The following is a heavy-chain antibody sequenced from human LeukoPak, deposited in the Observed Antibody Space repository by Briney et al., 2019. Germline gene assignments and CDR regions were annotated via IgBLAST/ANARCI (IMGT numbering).Heavy chain of an antibody. CDR3: ARLGELTFFDY. Sequence: QPGGSLRLSCAASGFTVSSNYMSWVRQAPGKGLQWVSVIYSGGSTYYADSVKGRFTISRDNSKNTLYLQMNSLRAEDTAVYYCARLGELTFFDYWGQGTLVTVSS. D-gene: IGHD3-16*01. CDR1: GFTVSSNY. J-gene: IGHJ4*02. V-gene: IGHV3-53*01. CDR2: IYSGGST.